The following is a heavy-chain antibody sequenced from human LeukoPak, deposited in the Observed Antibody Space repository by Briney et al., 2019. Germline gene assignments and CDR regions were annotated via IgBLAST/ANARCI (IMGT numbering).Heavy chain of an antibody. Sequence: GGSLRLSCAASGFTFSSYWMHCVRQAPGKGLVWLSRINTDGSRTSYAESVKGRFTISRDNAKNTLYLQMNSLRAEDTAVYYCVRDADGGNSWFDSWGQGTLVTVSS. J-gene: IGHJ5*01. CDR1: GFTFSSYW. CDR3: VRDADGGNSWFDS. V-gene: IGHV3-74*01. CDR2: INTDGSRT. D-gene: IGHD4-23*01.